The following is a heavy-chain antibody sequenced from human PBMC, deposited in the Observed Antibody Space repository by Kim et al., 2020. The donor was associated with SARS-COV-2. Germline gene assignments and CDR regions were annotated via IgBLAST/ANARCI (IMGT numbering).Heavy chain of an antibody. D-gene: IGHD3-10*01. V-gene: IGHV4-31*03. CDR2: IYYSGST. J-gene: IGHJ1*01. CDR3: ARGLAHIWFGESDGPYFQH. CDR1: GGSISSGGYY. Sequence: SETLSLTCTVSGGSISSGGYYWSWIRQHPGKGLEWIGYIYYSGSTYYNPSLKSRVTISVDTSKNQFSLKLSSVTAADTAVYYCARGLAHIWFGESDGPYFQHWGQGTLVTVSS.